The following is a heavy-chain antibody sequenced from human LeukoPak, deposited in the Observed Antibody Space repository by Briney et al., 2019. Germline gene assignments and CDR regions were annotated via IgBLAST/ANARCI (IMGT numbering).Heavy chain of an antibody. V-gene: IGHV3-53*05. D-gene: IGHD5-12*01. J-gene: IGHJ6*03. CDR3: AKGSGYEAQYYYYYMDV. CDR1: GFIVSRDS. Sequence: GGSLSLSCLVFGFIVSRDSMSWVRQASGQELELVSFIYSGGSTHYSDSVKGRFTISRDNSKNTLYLHVNSLRPEDTAVYYCAKGSGYEAQYYYYYMDVWGKGTTVTISS. CDR2: IYSGGST.